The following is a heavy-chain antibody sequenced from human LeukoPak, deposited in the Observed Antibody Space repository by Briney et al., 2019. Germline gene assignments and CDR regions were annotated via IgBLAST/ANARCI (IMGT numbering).Heavy chain of an antibody. CDR2: IKQDGSEK. CDR1: GFTFSSYW. CDR3: ARGSSVGYY. J-gene: IGHJ4*02. D-gene: IGHD2-15*01. Sequence: GGSLRLSCAASGFTFSSYWMSWVRQAPGKGLEWVANIKQDGSEKYYVDSVKGRFTISRDNAKNSAFLQLKSLRVEDTAVYYCARGSSVGYYWGQGTRVTVSS. V-gene: IGHV3-7*03.